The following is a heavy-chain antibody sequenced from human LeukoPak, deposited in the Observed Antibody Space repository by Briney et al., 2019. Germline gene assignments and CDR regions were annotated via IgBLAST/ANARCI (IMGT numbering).Heavy chain of an antibody. CDR1: GFTFSSYA. D-gene: IGHD5-12*01. J-gene: IGHJ6*02. CDR2: ISGSGGST. V-gene: IGHV3-23*01. Sequence: PGGSLRLSCAASGFTFSSYAMSWVRQAPGKGLEWVSAISGSGGSTYYADSVKARFTISRDNSKNTLYLQMNSLRAEDTAVYYCAKDRIVASYGMDVWGQGTTVTVSS. CDR3: AKDRIVASYGMDV.